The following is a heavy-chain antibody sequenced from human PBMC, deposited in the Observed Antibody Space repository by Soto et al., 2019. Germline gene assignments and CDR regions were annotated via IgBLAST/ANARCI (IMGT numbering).Heavy chain of an antibody. CDR2: ISYDGSNK. CDR1: GFTFRSYS. V-gene: IGHV3-30-3*01. D-gene: IGHD3-10*01. Sequence: GGSLRLSCVASGFTFRSYSMHWVRQAPGQGLEWVAVISYDGSNKYYADSVKGRFTISRDNSKNTLYLQMNSLRAEDTAVYYCARDRRVTSYYHYYGMDVWGQGTTVTVSS. J-gene: IGHJ6*02. CDR3: ARDRRVTSYYHYYGMDV.